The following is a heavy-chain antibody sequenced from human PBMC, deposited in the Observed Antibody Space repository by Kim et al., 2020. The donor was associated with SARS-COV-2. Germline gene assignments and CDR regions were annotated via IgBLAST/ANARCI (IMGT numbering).Heavy chain of an antibody. CDR2: IKQDGSEK. CDR3: ARMTLYCRGDCYPDY. CDR1: GFTFSSSR. Sequence: GGSLRLSCAASGFTFSSSRMSWVRQAPGKGLEWVANIKQDGSEKYYVDSVKARFTISRDNAKNSLYLQMNSLRAEDTAVYYCARMTLYCRGDCYPDYWGQGTLVTVSS. V-gene: IGHV3-7*01. D-gene: IGHD2-21*02. J-gene: IGHJ4*02.